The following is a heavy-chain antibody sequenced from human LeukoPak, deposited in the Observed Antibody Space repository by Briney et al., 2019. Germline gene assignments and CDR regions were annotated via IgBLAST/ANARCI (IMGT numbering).Heavy chain of an antibody. CDR1: GFTFSGYS. Sequence: GGSLRLSCAASGFTFSGYSMNWVRQAPGKGLEWVSSISSSSSYIYYADSVKGRFTISRDNAKNSLYLQMNNLRAEDTAVYYCARDQSGSYSYWGQGTLVTVSS. J-gene: IGHJ4*02. V-gene: IGHV3-21*01. CDR2: ISSSSSYI. D-gene: IGHD1-26*01. CDR3: ARDQSGSYSY.